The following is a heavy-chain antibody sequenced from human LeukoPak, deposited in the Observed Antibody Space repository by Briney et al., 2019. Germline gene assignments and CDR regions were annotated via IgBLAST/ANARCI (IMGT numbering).Heavy chain of an antibody. J-gene: IGHJ4*02. CDR3: ARDFRARRYGSGSHSVY. CDR1: GFTVSSNY. D-gene: IGHD3-10*01. CDR2: IYSGGST. Sequence: PGGSLRLSCAASGFTVSSNYMSWVRQAPGKGLEWVSVIYSGGSTYYADSVKGRFTISRDNSKNTLYLQMNSLRAEDTAVYYCARDFRARRYGSGSHSVYWGQGTLVTVSS. V-gene: IGHV3-53*01.